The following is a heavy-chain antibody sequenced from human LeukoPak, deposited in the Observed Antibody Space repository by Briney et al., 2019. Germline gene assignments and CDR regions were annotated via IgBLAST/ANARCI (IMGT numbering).Heavy chain of an antibody. CDR2: ITGSGGGT. V-gene: IGHV3-23*01. D-gene: IGHD3-9*01. Sequence: GGSLRLSCAASGFTFSNYAMSWVRQAPGKGLEWVSAITGSGGGTYYADSVKGRFTISRDDSKNTLYLQMNSLRAEDTAVYYCAKWGDYDVLTGYYDPDYWGQGTLVTVSS. CDR1: GFTFSNYA. J-gene: IGHJ4*02. CDR3: AKWGDYDVLTGYYDPDY.